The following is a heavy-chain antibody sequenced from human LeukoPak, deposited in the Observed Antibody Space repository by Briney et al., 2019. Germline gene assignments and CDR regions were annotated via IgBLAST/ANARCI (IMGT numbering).Heavy chain of an antibody. V-gene: IGHV3-48*03. CDR1: GFTLSTFE. Sequence: GGSLRLSCAASGFTLSTFEMNWVRQAPGKGLEWFSCVSGSGSTKAYSDSVKGRFIISKDNAKNSLYLEMNNLRAEDTAVYYCTRESGPPSFHIKYWGQGILVTVSS. CDR2: VSGSGSTK. D-gene: IGHD2-21*01. CDR3: TRESGPPSFHIKY. J-gene: IGHJ4*02.